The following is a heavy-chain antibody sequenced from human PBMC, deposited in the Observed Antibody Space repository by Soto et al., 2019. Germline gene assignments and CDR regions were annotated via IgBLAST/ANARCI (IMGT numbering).Heavy chain of an antibody. CDR1: GYSFTDYH. V-gene: IGHV1-2*04. Sequence: ASVKVSCKASGYSFTDYHIHWVRQAPGQGLEWLGRINPKSGGTSTAQKFQGWVTMTRDRSISAVYMELTRLRSDDTAVYFCARGHSTDCSNGVCSFFYNHEMDVWGQGTTVTVSS. CDR2: INPKSGGT. CDR3: ARGHSTDCSNGVCSFFYNHEMDV. J-gene: IGHJ6*02. D-gene: IGHD2-8*01.